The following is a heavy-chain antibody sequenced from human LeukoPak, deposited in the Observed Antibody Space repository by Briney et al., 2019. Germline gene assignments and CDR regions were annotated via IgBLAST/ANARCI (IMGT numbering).Heavy chain of an antibody. CDR1: GGSISSSSYY. CDR3: ARGNAWFGELLNWFDP. J-gene: IGHJ5*02. CDR2: IYYSGST. Sequence: SETLSLTCTVSGGSISSSSYYWGWIRQPPGKGLEWIGSIYYSGSTYYNPSLKSRVTISVDTSKNQFSLKLSSVTAADTAVYYCARGNAWFGELLNWFDPWGQGTLVTVSS. V-gene: IGHV4-39*07. D-gene: IGHD3-10*01.